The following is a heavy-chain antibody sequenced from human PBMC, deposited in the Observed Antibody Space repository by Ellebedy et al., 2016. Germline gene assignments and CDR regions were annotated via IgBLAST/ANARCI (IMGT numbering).Heavy chain of an antibody. Sequence: GGSLRLSCAASGFTVSSNYMSWVRQAPGKGLEWVSVIYSGGSTYYADSVKGRFTISRDNSKNTLYLQMNSLRAEDTAVYYCATSAVVVAATTNYYYYGMDVWGQGTTVTVSS. J-gene: IGHJ6*02. CDR2: IYSGGST. D-gene: IGHD2-15*01. V-gene: IGHV3-53*01. CDR3: ATSAVVVAATTNYYYYGMDV. CDR1: GFTVSSNY.